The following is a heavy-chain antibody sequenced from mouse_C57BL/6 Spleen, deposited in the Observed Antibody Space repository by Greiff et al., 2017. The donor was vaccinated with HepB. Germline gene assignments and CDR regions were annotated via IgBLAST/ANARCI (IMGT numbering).Heavy chain of an antibody. D-gene: IGHD2-3*01. CDR3: ARFVYDGYFFAY. CDR1: GYSFTGYY. Sequence: EVKLMESGPELVKPGASVKISCKASGYSFTGYYMNWVKQSPEKSLEWIGEINPSTGGTTYNQKFKAKATLTVDKSSSTAYMQLKSLTSEDSAVYYCARFVYDGYFFAYWGQGTLVTVSA. V-gene: IGHV1-42*01. CDR2: INPSTGGT. J-gene: IGHJ3*01.